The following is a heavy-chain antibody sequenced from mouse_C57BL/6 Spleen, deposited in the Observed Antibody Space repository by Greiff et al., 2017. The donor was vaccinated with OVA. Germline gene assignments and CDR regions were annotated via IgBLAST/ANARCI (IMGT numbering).Heavy chain of an antibody. Sequence: VQLQQSGPELVKPGASVKIPCKASGYTFTDYNMDWVKQSHGKSLEWIGDINPNNGGTIYNQKFKGKATLTVDKSSRTAYLELSSLTSEDTAGYYCARSPYYSDYYAMDYWGQGTSVTVSS. D-gene: IGHD2-12*01. J-gene: IGHJ4*01. CDR2: INPNNGGT. V-gene: IGHV1-18*01. CDR3: ARSPYYSDYYAMDY. CDR1: GYTFTDYN.